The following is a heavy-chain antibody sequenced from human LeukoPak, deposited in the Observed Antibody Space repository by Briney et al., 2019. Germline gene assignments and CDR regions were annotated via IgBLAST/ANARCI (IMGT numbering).Heavy chain of an antibody. J-gene: IGHJ4*02. CDR2: INAGNGNT. V-gene: IGHV1-3*01. Sequence: ASVKVSCKASGYTFTSYAMHWVRQAPGQRLEWMGWINAGNGNTKYTQKFQGRVTITRDTSASTAYMELSSLRSEDTAVYYCARGAARPSYFDYWGQGTLVTVSS. CDR1: GYTFTSYA. CDR3: ARGAARPSYFDY. D-gene: IGHD6-6*01.